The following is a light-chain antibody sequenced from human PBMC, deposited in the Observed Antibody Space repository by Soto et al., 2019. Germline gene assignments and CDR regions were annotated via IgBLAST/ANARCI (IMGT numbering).Light chain of an antibody. J-gene: IGKJ2*01. CDR3: QQANSFPRT. V-gene: IGKV1-12*01. Sequence: DIQMTQSPSSVSASVGDRVTITCRASQNIGTWLAWYQQKPGKAPKLLIYAAFSLQSGVPSRFSGSGSGSDFILTISSLQPEDFATYYCQQANSFPRTFGQGTKVEIK. CDR2: AAF. CDR1: QNIGTW.